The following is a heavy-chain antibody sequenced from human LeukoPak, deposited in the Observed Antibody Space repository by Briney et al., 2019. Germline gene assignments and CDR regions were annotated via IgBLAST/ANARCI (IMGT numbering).Heavy chain of an antibody. CDR3: ARIHDSMIVVVTPFDY. CDR2: INPNSGGT. D-gene: IGHD3-22*01. V-gene: IGHV1-2*02. J-gene: IGHJ4*02. Sequence: ASVKVSCKASGYTFTGYYMHWVRQAPGQGLEWMGWINPNSGGTNYAQKFQGRVTMTRDTSISTAYMELSRLRSDDTAVYYCARIHDSMIVVVTPFDYWGQGTLVTASS. CDR1: GYTFTGYY.